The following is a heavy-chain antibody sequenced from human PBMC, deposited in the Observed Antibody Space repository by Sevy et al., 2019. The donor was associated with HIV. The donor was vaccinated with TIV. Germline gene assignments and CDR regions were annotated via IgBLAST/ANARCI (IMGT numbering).Heavy chain of an antibody. CDR3: ARGLAALPGYYYGMDV. D-gene: IGHD6-6*01. CDR2: MSYDGSNK. V-gene: IGHV3-30*09. Sequence: GGSLRLSCAASGFTFSSYPVNWVRQAPGKGLEWVAVMSYDGSNKYFADSVKGRFAVSRDNSKNTLYLQMSSLRAEDTAVYYCARGLAALPGYYYGMDVWGLGTTVTVSS. J-gene: IGHJ6*02. CDR1: GFTFSSYP.